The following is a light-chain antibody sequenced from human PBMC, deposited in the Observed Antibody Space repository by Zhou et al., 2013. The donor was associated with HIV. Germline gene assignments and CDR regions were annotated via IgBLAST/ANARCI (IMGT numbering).Light chain of an antibody. CDR2: KAS. CDR3: QQCDSYSWT. Sequence: DIQMTQSPSTLSASVGDGVTITCRASQSISSWLAWYQQKPGKAPKLLIYKASSLETGVPSRFSGSGSGTEFTLTISSLQPDDFATYYCQQCDSYSWTFGQGTKVEIK. J-gene: IGKJ1*01. CDR1: QSISSW. V-gene: IGKV1-5*03.